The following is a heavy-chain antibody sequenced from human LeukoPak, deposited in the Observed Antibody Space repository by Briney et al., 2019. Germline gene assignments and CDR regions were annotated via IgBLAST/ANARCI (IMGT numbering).Heavy chain of an antibody. Sequence: ASVKVSCKASGYTFTSYGISWVRQARGQGLEWMGWISAYNGNTNYAQKLQGRVTMTTDTSTSTAYMELRSLRSDDTAVYYCARISRDSSGYYHFPDYWGQGTLVTVSS. D-gene: IGHD3-22*01. CDR3: ARISRDSSGYYHFPDY. CDR1: GYTFTSYG. J-gene: IGHJ4*02. CDR2: ISAYNGNT. V-gene: IGHV1-18*01.